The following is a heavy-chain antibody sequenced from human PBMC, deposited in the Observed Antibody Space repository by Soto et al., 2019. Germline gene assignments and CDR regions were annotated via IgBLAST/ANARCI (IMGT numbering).Heavy chain of an antibody. J-gene: IGHJ5*02. CDR3: ARVPYYYDSSGYSNWFDP. Sequence: QVQLVQSGAEVKKPGASVKVSCKASGYTFTNYDINWVRQATGQGLEWMGWMNPNNGNTGYAQKFQGRVTTTRNTSISTAYMELSSLRSEDTAVYYCARVPYYYDSSGYSNWFDPWGQGTLVTVSS. D-gene: IGHD3-22*01. CDR1: GYTFTNYD. V-gene: IGHV1-8*01. CDR2: MNPNNGNT.